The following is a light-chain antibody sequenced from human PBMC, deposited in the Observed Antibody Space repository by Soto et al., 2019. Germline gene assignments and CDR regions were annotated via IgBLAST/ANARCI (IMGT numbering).Light chain of an antibody. CDR3: QQYEAYPYT. Sequence: DIRMTQSPSSLSASVGDRVTITCRASRGVSLNLAWFQQKPGKAPKSLIYAASSLQSGVPSNFSGSGSGTDFTLTSSSLQPEDVATYYCQQYEAYPYTFGQGTKLEIK. CDR1: RGVSLN. V-gene: IGKV1-16*02. CDR2: AAS. J-gene: IGKJ2*01.